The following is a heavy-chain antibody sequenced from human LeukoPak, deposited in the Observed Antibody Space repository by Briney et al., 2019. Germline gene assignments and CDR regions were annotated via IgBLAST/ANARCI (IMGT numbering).Heavy chain of an antibody. V-gene: IGHV4-39*07. D-gene: IGHD2-15*01. Sequence: SETLSLTCTVSGGSISSSSYYWGWIRQPPGKGLEWIGSIYYSGSTNYNPSLKSRVTISVDTSKNQFSLKLSSVTAADTAVYYCARGAAPDYWGQGTLVTVSS. J-gene: IGHJ4*02. CDR2: IYYSGST. CDR3: ARGAAPDY. CDR1: GGSISSSSYY.